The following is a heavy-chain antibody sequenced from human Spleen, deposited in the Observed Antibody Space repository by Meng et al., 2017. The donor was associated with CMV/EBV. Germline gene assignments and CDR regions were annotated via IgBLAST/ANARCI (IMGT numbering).Heavy chain of an antibody. CDR2: IIPILGIA. V-gene: IGHV1-69*10. CDR3: ARAVLSYYGSGSYFDY. Sequence: SVKVSCKASGGTFSSYAISWVRQAPGQGLEWMGGIIPILGIANYAQKCQGRVTITADKSTSTAYMELSSLRSEDTAVYYCARAVLSYYGSGSYFDYWGQGTLVTVSS. CDR1: GGTFSSYA. D-gene: IGHD3-10*01. J-gene: IGHJ4*02.